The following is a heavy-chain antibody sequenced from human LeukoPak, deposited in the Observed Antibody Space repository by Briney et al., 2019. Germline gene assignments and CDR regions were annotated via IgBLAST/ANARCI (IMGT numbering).Heavy chain of an antibody. CDR3: ARERNYYDSSGYPDY. CDR2: IYYSGST. J-gene: IGHJ4*02. V-gene: IGHV4-39*02. Sequence: SETLSLTCTVSGGSISSSSYYWGWIRQPPGKGLEWIGSIYYSGSTYYNPSLKSRVTISVDTSKNQFSLKLSSVTAADTAVYYCARERNYYDSSGYPDYWGQGTLVTVSS. D-gene: IGHD3-22*01. CDR1: GGSISSSSYY.